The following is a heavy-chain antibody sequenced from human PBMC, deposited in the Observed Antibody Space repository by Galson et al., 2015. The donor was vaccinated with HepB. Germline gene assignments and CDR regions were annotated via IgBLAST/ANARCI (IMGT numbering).Heavy chain of an antibody. CDR3: VRGVEYSSSPFDS. D-gene: IGHD6-6*01. V-gene: IGHV3-9*01. Sequence: SLRLSCAASGFTFDDYAMHWVRQAPGKGLEWVSGISWNSGSIGYADSVKGRFTISRDNAKNSLYLQMNSLRAEDTALYYCVRGVEYSSSPFDSWGQGTLVTVSP. CDR2: ISWNSGSI. CDR1: GFTFDDYA. J-gene: IGHJ4*02.